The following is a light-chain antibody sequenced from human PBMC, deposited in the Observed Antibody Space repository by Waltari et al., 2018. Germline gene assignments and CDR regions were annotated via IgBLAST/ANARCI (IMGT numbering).Light chain of an antibody. CDR3: AAWDDSLNGYV. Sequence: QSVLTQPPSASGTPGQRVTISCSGSSSNIGSNTVNWYQQRPGTAPKLLIYSNNQRPSGVPDRFSGSKSGTSASLAISGLQSEDDADYYCAAWDDSLNGYVFGTGTKVTVL. CDR1: SSNIGSNT. J-gene: IGLJ1*01. V-gene: IGLV1-44*01. CDR2: SNN.